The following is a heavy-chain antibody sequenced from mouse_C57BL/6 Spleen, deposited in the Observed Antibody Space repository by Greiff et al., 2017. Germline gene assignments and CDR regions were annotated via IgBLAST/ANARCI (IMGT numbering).Heavy chain of an antibody. CDR1: GFTFSDYG. Sequence: EVMLVESGGGLVKPGGSLKLSCAASGFTFSDYGMHWVRQAPEKGLEWVAYISSGGSTIYYADTVKGRFTISRDNAKNTLFLQMTSLRSDDTAMYYCARHPLDDPHWYFDVWGTGTTVTVSS. J-gene: IGHJ1*03. CDR2: ISSGGSTI. CDR3: ARHPLDDPHWYFDV. V-gene: IGHV5-17*01. D-gene: IGHD2-3*01.